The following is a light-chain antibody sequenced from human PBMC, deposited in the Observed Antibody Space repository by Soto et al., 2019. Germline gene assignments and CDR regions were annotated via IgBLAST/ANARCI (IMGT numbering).Light chain of an antibody. V-gene: IGLV1-47*01. J-gene: IGLJ2*01. CDR2: RNN. Sequence: QSVLTQPPSASGTPGQRVTISWSGSSSNIGSNYVYWYQQLPGTAPKLLIYRNNQRPSGVPDRFSGSKSGTSASLAISGLRSEDEADYYCAAWDDSLSGREVFGGGTKLTVL. CDR3: AAWDDSLSGREV. CDR1: SSNIGSNY.